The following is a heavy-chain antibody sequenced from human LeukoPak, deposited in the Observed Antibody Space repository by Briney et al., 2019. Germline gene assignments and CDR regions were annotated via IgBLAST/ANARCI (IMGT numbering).Heavy chain of an antibody. CDR3: ARNFGGGDSSGPFY. CDR1: GFTFNDYG. D-gene: IGHD3-22*01. Sequence: GGSLRLSCAASGFTFNDYGISWVRQAPGKGLGWVSGINWNGGRTGYADSVKGRFIISRDNAKNSLYLQMNSLRAEDTAFYYCARNFGGGDSSGPFYWGQGTLVTVSS. CDR2: INWNGGRT. J-gene: IGHJ4*02. V-gene: IGHV3-20*04.